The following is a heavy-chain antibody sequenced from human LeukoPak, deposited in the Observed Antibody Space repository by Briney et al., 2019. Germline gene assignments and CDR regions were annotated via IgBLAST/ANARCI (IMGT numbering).Heavy chain of an antibody. CDR2: VNRDGSET. Sequence: PGGSLRLSCAASGFALSSHWMTWVRQVPGRGPEWVANVNRDGSETYYLDSVKGRFTISKDNAKNSLYLQMNSLRAEDTALSHAARNNGMDVWGQGATVTVSS. V-gene: IGHV3-7*03. J-gene: IGHJ6*02. CDR3: ARNNGMDV. CDR1: GFALSSHW.